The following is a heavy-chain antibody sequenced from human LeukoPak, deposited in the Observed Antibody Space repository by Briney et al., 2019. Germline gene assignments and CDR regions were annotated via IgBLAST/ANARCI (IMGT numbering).Heavy chain of an antibody. V-gene: IGHV3-11*04. J-gene: IGHJ4*02. CDR2: ISSSGSTI. CDR3: ARVDSSGSAPDY. Sequence: GGSLRLSCAASGFTLSDYYMSWIRRAPGKGLEWVSYISSSGSTIYYADSVKGRFTISRDNAKNSLYLQMNSLRAEDTAVYYCARVDSSGSAPDYWGQGTLVTVSS. D-gene: IGHD3-22*01. CDR1: GFTLSDYY.